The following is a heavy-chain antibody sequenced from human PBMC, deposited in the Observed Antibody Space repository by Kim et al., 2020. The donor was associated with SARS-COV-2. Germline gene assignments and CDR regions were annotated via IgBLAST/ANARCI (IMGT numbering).Heavy chain of an antibody. CDR3: ARGLDMVRGVVNGFDI. Sequence: SETLSLTCAVSGGSISSSNWWCWVRQPPEKGLEWIGEIYHSGSTNYNASLKSRVTISLDKSKNQFSLNLSSVTAADTAVYYCARGLDMVRGVVNGFDIWGQGTMVTVSS. D-gene: IGHD3-10*01. V-gene: IGHV4-4*02. J-gene: IGHJ3*02. CDR2: IYHSGST. CDR1: GGSISSSNW.